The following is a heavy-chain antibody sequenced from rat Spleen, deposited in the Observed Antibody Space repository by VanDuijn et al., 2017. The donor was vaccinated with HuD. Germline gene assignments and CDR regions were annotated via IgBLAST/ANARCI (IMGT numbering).Heavy chain of an antibody. Sequence: EVQLVESGGGLVQPGRSLKLSCAASGFTFSNYGMHWIRQAPTKGLEWVASISPSGVSTYYRDSVKGRFTISRDNAKSILYLQMDSLRSEDTATYYCARHNSGYGVMDAWGQGASVTVSS. CDR1: GFTFSNYG. J-gene: IGHJ4*01. CDR2: ISPSGVST. D-gene: IGHD4-3*01. CDR3: ARHNSGYGVMDA. V-gene: IGHV5-19*01.